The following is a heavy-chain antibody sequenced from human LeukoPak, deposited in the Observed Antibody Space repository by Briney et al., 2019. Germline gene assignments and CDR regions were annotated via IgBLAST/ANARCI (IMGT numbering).Heavy chain of an antibody. J-gene: IGHJ4*02. D-gene: IGHD3-3*01. CDR2: ISGSGGST. CDR3: AKDSLPSSPLYYDFWSGYYY. Sequence: GGSLRLSCAASGFTLSSYAMSWVRQAPGKGLEWVSAISGSGGSTYYADSVKGRFTISRDNSKNTLYLQMNSLRAEDTAVYYCAKDSLPSSPLYYDFWSGYYYWGQGTLVTVSS. CDR1: GFTLSSYA. V-gene: IGHV3-23*01.